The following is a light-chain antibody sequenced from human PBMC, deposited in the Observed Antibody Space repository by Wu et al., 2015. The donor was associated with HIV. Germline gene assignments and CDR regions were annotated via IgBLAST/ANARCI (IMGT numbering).Light chain of an antibody. CDR2: DAS. J-gene: IGKJ5*01. CDR3: QQLNSFPLT. CDR1: QDIATY. V-gene: IGKV1-9*01. Sequence: IQLTQSPSSLSASIGDRVTITCRASQDIATYLAWYQQVPGKAPRVLIYDASTLQTGVSSRFSGSGSGAEFTLSISGLQREDFAIYYCQQLNSFPLTFGHGTRLEIK.